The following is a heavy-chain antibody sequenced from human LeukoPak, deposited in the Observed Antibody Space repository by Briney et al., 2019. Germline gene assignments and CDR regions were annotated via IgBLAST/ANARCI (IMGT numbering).Heavy chain of an antibody. D-gene: IGHD3-22*01. CDR2: INPDGSTT. CDR3: ARVLSGSWDWFDP. CDR1: GFTFSRYW. J-gene: IGHJ5*02. Sequence: GGSLRLPCAASGFTFSRYWIHWVRQAPGKGLEWVSRINPDGSTTTHADSVKGRFTISRDNAKNTLYLQMNSLRAEDTAMYYCARVLSGSWDWFDPWGQGTLVTVSS. V-gene: IGHV3-74*01.